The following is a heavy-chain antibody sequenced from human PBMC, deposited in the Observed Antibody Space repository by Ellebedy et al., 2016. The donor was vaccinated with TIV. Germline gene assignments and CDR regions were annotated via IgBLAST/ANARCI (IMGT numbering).Heavy chain of an antibody. CDR1: GGTFSSYA. Sequence: ASVKVSCKASGGTFSSYAISWVRQAPGQGLEWMGGIIPIFGTANYAQKFQGRVTIAADESTSTAYMELSSLRSEDTAVYYCASQGYGGNLVGYYYYGMDVWGQGTTVTVSS. J-gene: IGHJ6*02. CDR3: ASQGYGGNLVGYYYYGMDV. D-gene: IGHD4-23*01. V-gene: IGHV1-69*13. CDR2: IIPIFGTA.